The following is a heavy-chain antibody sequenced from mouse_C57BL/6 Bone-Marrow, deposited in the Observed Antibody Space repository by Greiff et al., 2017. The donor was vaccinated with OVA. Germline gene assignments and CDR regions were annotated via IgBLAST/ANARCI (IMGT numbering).Heavy chain of an antibody. V-gene: IGHV2-5*01. CDR3: ARDMVTTDWYFGV. Sequence: VQLQQSGPGLVQPSQSLSITCTVSGFSLTSYGVHWVRQSPGKGLEWLGVIWRGGSTDYNAAFMSRLSITKDNPESQVFFKMNSLQADDTAVYYCARDMVTTDWYFGVWGTGTTVTVSS. J-gene: IGHJ1*03. CDR2: IWRGGST. D-gene: IGHD2-2*01. CDR1: GFSLTSYG.